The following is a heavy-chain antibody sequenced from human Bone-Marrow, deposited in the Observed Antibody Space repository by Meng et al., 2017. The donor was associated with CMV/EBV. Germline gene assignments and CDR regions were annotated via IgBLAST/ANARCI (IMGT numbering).Heavy chain of an antibody. J-gene: IGHJ3*02. D-gene: IGHD6-6*01. CDR2: IYYSGST. CDR1: GGSISSCY. Sequence: SETLSLTCTVSGGSISSCYWCWIRQPPGQGLEWIGYIYYSGSTNYNPSPKSRVTISVDTAKTQFSLKLSSVTVADTAVYYCARMYSSSSILVSFVIWGQGKMVNVSS. CDR3: ARMYSSSSILVSFVI. V-gene: IGHV4-59*01.